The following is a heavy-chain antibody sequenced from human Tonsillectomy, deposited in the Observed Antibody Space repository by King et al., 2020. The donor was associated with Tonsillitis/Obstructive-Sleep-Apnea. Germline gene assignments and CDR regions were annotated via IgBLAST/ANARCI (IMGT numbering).Heavy chain of an antibody. Sequence: VQLVESGGGLVQPGGSLRLSCAASGFTFSSYAMSWVRQAPGKGLEWVSALSGSGGTTYYADSVKGRFTISRDNSKNTLYMQMNSLRAEDTAVYYCAKIQATATVTPDYWGQGTLVTVSS. CDR2: LSGSGGTT. V-gene: IGHV3-23*04. CDR1: GFTFSSYA. J-gene: IGHJ4*02. D-gene: IGHD4-17*01. CDR3: AKIQATATVTPDY.